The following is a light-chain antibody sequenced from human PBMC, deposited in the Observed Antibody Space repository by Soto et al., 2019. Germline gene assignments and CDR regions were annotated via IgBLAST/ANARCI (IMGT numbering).Light chain of an antibody. Sequence: DIQMTQYTSTLSGSVGDRVTITCRASQTISSWLAWYQQKPGKAPKLLIYKASTLKSGVPSRFSGSGSGTEFTLTISSLQPDDFATYYCQHYNSYSEAFGQGTMADIK. CDR3: QHYNSYSEA. J-gene: IGKJ1*01. CDR2: KAS. V-gene: IGKV1-5*03. CDR1: QTISSW.